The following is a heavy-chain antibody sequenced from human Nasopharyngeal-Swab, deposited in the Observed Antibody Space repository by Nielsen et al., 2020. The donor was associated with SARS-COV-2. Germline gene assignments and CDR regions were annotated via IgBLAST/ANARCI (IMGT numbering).Heavy chain of an antibody. Sequence: WVRQAPGQNLEWMGWINGDTGNTKYPEKFQGRVTITRDRSTKTAYMELRSLRSEDTAVYYCARERPEHYFDLWGPGTLVTVSS. J-gene: IGHJ4*02. V-gene: IGHV1-3*01. CDR2: INGDTGNT. CDR3: ARERPEHYFDL. D-gene: IGHD2-21*01.